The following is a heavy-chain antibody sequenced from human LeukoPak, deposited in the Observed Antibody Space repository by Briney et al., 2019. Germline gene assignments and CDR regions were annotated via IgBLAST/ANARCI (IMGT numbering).Heavy chain of an antibody. J-gene: IGHJ4*02. Sequence: GGSLRLSCAASGFTFSDAWMNWVRQAPGKGLEWVGRIKSKTDGGTIDYAAPVKGRFTISRDDSKNTVYLQMNSLKTEDTAVYYCTTALYDWNDVICWGQGTLVTDCS. CDR2: IKSKTDGGTI. CDR3: TTALYDWNDVIC. V-gene: IGHV3-15*01. CDR1: GFTFSDAW. D-gene: IGHD1-1*01.